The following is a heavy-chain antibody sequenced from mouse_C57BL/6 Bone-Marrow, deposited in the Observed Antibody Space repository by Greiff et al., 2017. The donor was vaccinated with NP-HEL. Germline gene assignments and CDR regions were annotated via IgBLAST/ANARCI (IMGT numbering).Heavy chain of an antibody. J-gene: IGHJ3*01. CDR2: IHPSDSDT. CDR1: GYTFTSYW. CDR3: AISYDYDWFAY. V-gene: IGHV1-74*01. D-gene: IGHD2-4*01. Sequence: VQLQQPGAELVKPGASVKVSCKASGYTFTSYWMHWVKQRPGQGLEWIGRIHPSDSDTNYNQKFKGKATLTVDKSSSTAYMQLSSLTSEDSAVYYCAISYDYDWFAYWGQGTLVTVSA.